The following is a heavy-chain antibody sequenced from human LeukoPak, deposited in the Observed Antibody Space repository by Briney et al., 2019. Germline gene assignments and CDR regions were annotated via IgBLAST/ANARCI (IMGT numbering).Heavy chain of an antibody. V-gene: IGHV3-66*01. J-gene: IGHJ4*02. D-gene: IGHD1/OR15-1a*01. CDR3: AACPDWNRGPYDY. CDR1: GYTVSDKP. CDR2: IYSGGSP. Sequence: GGSLRLSCSASGYTVSDKPMTGVRQPARKELDWVACIYSGGSPYYSEPVKGRLYTSRDHSKQTLYLQMNSLGAEDTAVYYCAACPDWNRGPYDYWGQGTLVTVSS.